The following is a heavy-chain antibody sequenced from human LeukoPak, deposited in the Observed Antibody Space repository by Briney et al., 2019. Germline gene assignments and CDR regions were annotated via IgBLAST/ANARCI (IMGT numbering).Heavy chain of an antibody. V-gene: IGHV3-53*01. Sequence: PGGSLTLSCEGSGFSVSTKYMNWVRQAPGKRLEWVSILYSGSTTYYTDSVKGRFTVSRDDSKNTLYLHMNSLGVEDTAVYYCARVGDHYHWYLDVWGRGTLVTVSS. CDR2: LYSGSTT. CDR3: ARVGDHYHWYLDV. CDR1: GFSVSTKY. D-gene: IGHD3-10*01. J-gene: IGHJ2*01.